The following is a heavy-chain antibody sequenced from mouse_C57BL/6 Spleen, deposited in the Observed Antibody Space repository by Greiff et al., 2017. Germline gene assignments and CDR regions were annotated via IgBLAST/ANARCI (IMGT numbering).Heavy chain of an antibody. CDR1: GYTFTDYY. CDR3: ARTRGDWYFDV. Sequence: EVKLVESGPVLVKPGASVKMSCKASGYTFTDYYMNWVKQSHGKSLEWIGVINPYNGGTSYNQKFKGKATLTVDKSSSTAYMELNSLTSEDSAVYYGARTRGDWYFDVWGTGTTVTVSS. J-gene: IGHJ1*03. CDR2: INPYNGGT. V-gene: IGHV1-19*01.